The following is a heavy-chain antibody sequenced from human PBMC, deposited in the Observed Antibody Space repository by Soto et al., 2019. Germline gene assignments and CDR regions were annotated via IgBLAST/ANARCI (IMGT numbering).Heavy chain of an antibody. Sequence: PGESLKISCRGSGYYSSSYWIAWVRQMPGKGLEWVGSVYVSDSETKYSPSFQGQVTISADKYTNTAYLYWSSLKASDTAMYYCARRGTLSGRDAFDVWGEGTMVTVSS. CDR1: GYYSSSYW. V-gene: IGHV5-51*01. D-gene: IGHD5-12*01. J-gene: IGHJ3*01. CDR3: ARRGTLSGRDAFDV. CDR2: VYVSDSET.